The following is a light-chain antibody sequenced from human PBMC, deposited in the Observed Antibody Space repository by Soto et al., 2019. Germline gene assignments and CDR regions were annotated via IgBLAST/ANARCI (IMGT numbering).Light chain of an antibody. CDR1: SSDVGLYDY. Sequence: QSVLAQPPSASGSPGQSVTISCTVTSSDVGLYDYVSWYQQHPGKVPKLLIYEVTQRPSGVPDRFSGSKSGNTASLTVSGLQAEDEADYYCSSYGGNSNYVFGTGTKVTLL. CDR3: SSYGGNSNYV. J-gene: IGLJ1*01. V-gene: IGLV2-8*01. CDR2: EVT.